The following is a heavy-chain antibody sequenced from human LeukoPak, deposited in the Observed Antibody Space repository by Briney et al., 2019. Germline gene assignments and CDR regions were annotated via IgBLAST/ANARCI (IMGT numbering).Heavy chain of an antibody. CDR3: ARSYWAGTTTRGYYYYMDV. V-gene: IGHV4-39*01. CDR1: GGSVSSSNYY. Sequence: PSETLSLTCTVSGGSVSSSNYYWDWIRQPPGKGLEWIGNIYYSGSTYYNPSLKSRVSISVDTSWNQFSLKLSSVTAADTAVYYCARSYWAGTTTRGYYYYMDVWGKGTTVTVSS. D-gene: IGHD1-1*01. J-gene: IGHJ6*03. CDR2: IYYSGST.